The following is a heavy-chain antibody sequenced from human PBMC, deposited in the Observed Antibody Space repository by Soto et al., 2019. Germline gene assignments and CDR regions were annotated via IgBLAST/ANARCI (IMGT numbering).Heavy chain of an antibody. J-gene: IGHJ6*03. CDR3: AKVDDFWSGPPSGPMDV. V-gene: IGHV3-23*01. D-gene: IGHD3-3*01. Sequence: GGSPRLSCAASGFTFSSYAMSWVRQAPGKGLEWVSAISGSGGSTYYADSVKGRFTISRDNSKNTLYLQMNSLRAEDTAVYYCAKVDDFWSGPPSGPMDVWGKGTTVTVSS. CDR1: GFTFSSYA. CDR2: ISGSGGST.